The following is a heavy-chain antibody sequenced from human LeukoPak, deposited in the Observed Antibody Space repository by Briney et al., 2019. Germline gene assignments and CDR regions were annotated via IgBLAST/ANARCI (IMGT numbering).Heavy chain of an antibody. CDR1: GGSISSSSYY. Sequence: SETLSLTCTVSGGSISSSSYYWGWIRQPPGKGLEWIGSIYYSGSTYYNPSLKSRVTISVDTSKNQFSLKLSSVTAADTAVYYCARASDYIFDPWGQGTLVTVSS. J-gene: IGHJ5*02. V-gene: IGHV4-39*07. CDR2: IYYSGST. D-gene: IGHD4-11*01. CDR3: ARASDYIFDP.